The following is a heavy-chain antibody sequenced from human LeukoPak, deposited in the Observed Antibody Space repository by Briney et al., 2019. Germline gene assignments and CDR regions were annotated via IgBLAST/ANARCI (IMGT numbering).Heavy chain of an antibody. CDR2: IIPIFGTA. D-gene: IGHD3-3*01. V-gene: IGHV1-69*05. Sequence: SVKVSCKASGGTFSSYAISWVRQALGQGLEWMGGIIPIFGTANYAQKFQGRVTITTDESTSTAYMELSSLRSEDTAVYYCARGGDSYDFWSGYPFDYWGQGTLVTVSS. CDR3: ARGGDSYDFWSGYPFDY. J-gene: IGHJ4*02. CDR1: GGTFSSYA.